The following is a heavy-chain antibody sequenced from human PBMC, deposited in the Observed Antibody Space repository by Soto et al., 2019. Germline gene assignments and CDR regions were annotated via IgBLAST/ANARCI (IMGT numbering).Heavy chain of an antibody. J-gene: IGHJ3*02. CDR1: GGSISSGDYY. CDR2: IYYSGST. Sequence: SETLSLTCTVSGGSISSGDYYWSWIRQPPGKGLEWIGYIYYSGSTYYNPSLKSRVTISVDTSKNQFSLKLSSVTAADTAVYYCARDPTRGLYAFDIWGQGTMVTVSS. D-gene: IGHD4-17*01. CDR3: ARDPTRGLYAFDI. V-gene: IGHV4-30-4*01.